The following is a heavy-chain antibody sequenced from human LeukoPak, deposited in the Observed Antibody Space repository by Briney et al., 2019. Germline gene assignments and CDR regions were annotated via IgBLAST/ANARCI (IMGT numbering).Heavy chain of an antibody. CDR3: ARGPRFGELLWHWFDP. Sequence: SETLSLTCTVSGYSISSGHYWGWIRQPPGKGLEWNGSMYHSGSTYYNPPLKSRVTISEDTSKNQFSLKLRSVTAADTAVYYCARGPRFGELLWHWFDPWGQGTLVTVSS. CDR1: GYSISSGHY. J-gene: IGHJ5*02. CDR2: MYHSGST. D-gene: IGHD3-10*01. V-gene: IGHV4-38-2*02.